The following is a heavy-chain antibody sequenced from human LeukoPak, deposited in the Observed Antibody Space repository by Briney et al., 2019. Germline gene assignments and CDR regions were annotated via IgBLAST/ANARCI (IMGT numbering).Heavy chain of an antibody. CDR2: INTATGNP. D-gene: IGHD1-26*01. CDR1: GYTFTGYY. Sequence: GASVKVSCKASGYTFTGYYMHWVRQAPGQGLEWMGWINTATGNPTCAQDFTGRFVFSLDPSVSTAYLQISSLKAEDTAVYYCARDSISGSYVHFDNWGQGTLVTVSS. V-gene: IGHV7-4-1*02. J-gene: IGHJ4*02. CDR3: ARDSISGSYVHFDN.